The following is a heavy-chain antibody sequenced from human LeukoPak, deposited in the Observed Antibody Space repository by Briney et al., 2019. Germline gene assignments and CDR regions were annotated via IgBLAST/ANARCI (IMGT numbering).Heavy chain of an antibody. CDR2: IYPGDSDT. Sequence: GESLKISCKGSGYSFTNYWIGWVRQMPGRGLEWMGIIYPGDSDTRYSPSFQGQVTISADKSISTAYLQWSSLKASDTAMYYCARSPRSDYSDYWGQGALVTVSS. D-gene: IGHD6-6*01. CDR1: GYSFTNYW. CDR3: ARSPRSDYSDY. J-gene: IGHJ4*02. V-gene: IGHV5-51*01.